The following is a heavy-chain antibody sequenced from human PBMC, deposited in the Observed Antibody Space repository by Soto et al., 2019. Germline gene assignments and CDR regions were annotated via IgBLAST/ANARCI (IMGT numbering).Heavy chain of an antibody. Sequence: EVQLVESGGGLVKPGGSLRLSCAASGFTFDNAWMTWVRQAPGTGLEWVGRIKSKTEGETTDYAAPVKARFAISRDDSKNTLFLQMNSLKTEDTAVYYCTTWGCHSLFDYWGQGTLVTVSS. CDR2: IKSKTEGETT. CDR3: TTWGCHSLFDY. V-gene: IGHV3-15*01. CDR1: GFTFDNAW. J-gene: IGHJ4*02. D-gene: IGHD3-16*01.